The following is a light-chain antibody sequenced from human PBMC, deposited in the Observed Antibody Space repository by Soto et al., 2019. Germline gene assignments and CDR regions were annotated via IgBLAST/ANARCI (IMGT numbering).Light chain of an antibody. CDR1: QTINNNH. CDR3: QQSGSSPRT. CDR2: GAS. J-gene: IGKJ1*01. V-gene: IGKV3-20*01. Sequence: EIVLTQSPGTLSLSPGERATLSCRASQTINNNHLAWYQQRPGQAPRLLIYGASGRATGIPDRFSGSGFGTDFTLTISRLDPEDPPVYHCQQSGSSPRTFGQGTTVEIK.